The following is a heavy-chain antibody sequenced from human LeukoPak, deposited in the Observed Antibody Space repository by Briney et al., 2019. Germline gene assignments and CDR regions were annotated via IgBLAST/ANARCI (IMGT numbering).Heavy chain of an antibody. V-gene: IGHV3-30*03. Sequence: GGSLRLSCAAFGFTFSSYGMHWVRQAPGKGLEWVAVISYDGSNKYYADSVKGRFTISRDNSKNTLYLQMNSLRAEDTAVYYCARGITHLDAFDIWGQGTMVTVSS. CDR2: ISYDGSNK. J-gene: IGHJ3*02. D-gene: IGHD3-10*01. CDR1: GFTFSSYG. CDR3: ARGITHLDAFDI.